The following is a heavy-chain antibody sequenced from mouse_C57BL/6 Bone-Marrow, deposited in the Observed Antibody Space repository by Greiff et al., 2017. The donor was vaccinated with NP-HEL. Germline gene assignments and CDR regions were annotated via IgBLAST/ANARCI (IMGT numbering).Heavy chain of an antibody. CDR3: ARQTHYYGSSYWYFDV. CDR2: IHPISGST. J-gene: IGHJ1*03. CDR1: GYTFTSYW. V-gene: IGHV1-64*01. D-gene: IGHD1-1*01. Sequence: VQLQQPGAELVKPGASVKLSCKASGYTFTSYWMHWVKQRPGQGLEWIGMIHPISGSTNYNEKFKSKATLTVDKSSSTAYMQLSSLTSEDSAVYYCARQTHYYGSSYWYFDVWGTGTTVTVSS.